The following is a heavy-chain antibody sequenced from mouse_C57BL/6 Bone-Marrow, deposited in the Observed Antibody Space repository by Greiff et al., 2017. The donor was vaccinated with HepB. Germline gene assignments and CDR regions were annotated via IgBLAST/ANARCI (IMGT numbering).Heavy chain of an antibody. CDR1: GYTFTSYG. CDR3: ARGPYYYGSSYDYFDY. CDR2: IYPRSGNT. V-gene: IGHV1-81*01. D-gene: IGHD1-1*01. J-gene: IGHJ2*01. Sequence: QVQLQQSGAELARPGASVKLSCKASGYTFTSYGISWVKQRTGQGLEWIGEIYPRSGNTYYNEKFKGKATLTADKSSSTAYMELRSLTSEDSAVYFCARGPYYYGSSYDYFDYWGQGTTLTVSS.